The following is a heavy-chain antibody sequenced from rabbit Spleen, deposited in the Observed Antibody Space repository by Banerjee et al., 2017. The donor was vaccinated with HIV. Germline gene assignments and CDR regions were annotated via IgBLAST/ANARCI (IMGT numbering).Heavy chain of an antibody. CDR3: VRDKASSSGYYGPYYFNL. J-gene: IGHJ4*01. Sequence: QEQLVESGGGLVQPGGSLKLSCKASGFDFSSYGMSWVRQAPGKGLEWIGYIDPVFGSTYYASWVNGRFTISSHNAQNTLYLQLNSLTAADTATYFCVRDKASSSGYYGPYYFNLWGPGTLVTVS. V-gene: IGHV1S47*01. CDR2: IDPVFGST. D-gene: IGHD1-1*01. CDR1: GFDFSSYG.